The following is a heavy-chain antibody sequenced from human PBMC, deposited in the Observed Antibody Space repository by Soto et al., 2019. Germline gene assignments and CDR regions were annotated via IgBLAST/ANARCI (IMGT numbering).Heavy chain of an antibody. CDR3: ARGRYGDY. CDR1: GYAFTTYG. V-gene: IGHV1-18*01. J-gene: IGHJ4*02. CDR2: ISAHNGNT. D-gene: IGHD1-1*01. Sequence: QVHLVQSGAEVKKPGASVKVSCQGSGYAFTTYGITWVRQAPGQGLEWMGWISAHNGNTNNAQKLQGRVTVTRDTSTSTAYMELRSLRYDDTAVYYCARGRYGDYWGQGALVNVSS.